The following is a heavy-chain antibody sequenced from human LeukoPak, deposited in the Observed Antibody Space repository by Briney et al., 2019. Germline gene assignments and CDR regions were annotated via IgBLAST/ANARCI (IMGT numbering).Heavy chain of an antibody. CDR2: IWYDGSNK. CDR3: ARDNYCSSTDCYNFDY. D-gene: IGHD2-2*02. CDR1: GFAFSGYG. J-gene: IGHJ4*02. V-gene: IGHV3-33*01. Sequence: GGSLRLSCAESGFAFSGYGMHWVRQAPGKGLEWVAVIWYDGSNKYYEDSVKGRFTISRDTSTNTLYLQMNSLRVDDTAVYYCARDNYCSSTDCYNFDYWGQGTLVTVSS.